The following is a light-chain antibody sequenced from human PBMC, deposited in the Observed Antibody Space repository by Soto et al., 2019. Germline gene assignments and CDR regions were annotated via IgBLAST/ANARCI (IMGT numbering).Light chain of an antibody. CDR3: QQYGSTPHT. Sequence: EIVLTQSPGTLSLSPGERATLSCRASQSVSSSYLAWYQHKPGQAPRLLIYGASSRATGIPDRFSGSGSGTDFTLTISRLKPEDFAVYYCQQYGSTPHTFGQRTKLEIK. V-gene: IGKV3-20*01. J-gene: IGKJ2*01. CDR1: QSVSSSY. CDR2: GAS.